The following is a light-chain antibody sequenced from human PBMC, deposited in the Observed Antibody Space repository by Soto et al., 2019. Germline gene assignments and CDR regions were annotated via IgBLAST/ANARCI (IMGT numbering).Light chain of an antibody. CDR1: QSIGTW. V-gene: IGKV1-5*01. J-gene: IGKJ1*01. Sequence: DIQMTQSHSTLSASVGDSVTVTCRASQSIGTWLAWYQQKPGTAPKLLIDGASSLETGVSSRFSGSGSGTKFTLTITRLHPDDFATYYCQQYATYSPEWTCGQGTKGDIK. CDR3: QQYATYSPEWT. CDR2: GAS.